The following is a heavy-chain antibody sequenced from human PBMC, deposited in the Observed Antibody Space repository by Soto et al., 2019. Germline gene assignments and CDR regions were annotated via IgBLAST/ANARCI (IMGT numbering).Heavy chain of an antibody. CDR2: IYYSGST. V-gene: IGHV4-59*12. D-gene: IGHD6-19*01. Sequence: SETLSLTCTVSGGSISSYYWSWIRQPPGKGLEWIGYIYYSGSTNYNPSLKSRVAISVDTSKNQFSLKLSSVTAADTAVYYCARVGAVAGLDYWGQGTLVTVSS. CDR1: GGSISSYY. CDR3: ARVGAVAGLDY. J-gene: IGHJ4*02.